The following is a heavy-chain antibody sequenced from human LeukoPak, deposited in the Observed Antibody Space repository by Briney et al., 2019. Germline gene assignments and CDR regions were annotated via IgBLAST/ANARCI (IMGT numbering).Heavy chain of an antibody. CDR3: AKDFSWASGYSYGYSGLDY. J-gene: IGHJ4*02. Sequence: GRSLRLSCAASGFTFSSYGMHWVRQAPGKGLEWVAVISYDGSNKYYADSVKGRFTISRDNSKNTLYLQMNSLRAEDTAVYYCAKDFSWASGYSYGYSGLDYWGQGTLVTVSS. V-gene: IGHV3-30*18. D-gene: IGHD5-18*01. CDR2: ISYDGSNK. CDR1: GFTFSSYG.